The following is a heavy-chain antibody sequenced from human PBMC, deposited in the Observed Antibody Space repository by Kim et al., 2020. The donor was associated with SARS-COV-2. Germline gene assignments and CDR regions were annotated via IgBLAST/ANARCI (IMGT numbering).Heavy chain of an antibody. Sequence: SETLSLTCAVYGGSFSGYYWSWIRQPPGKGLEWIGEINHSGSTNYNPSLKSRVTISVDTSKNQFSLKLSSVTAADTAVYYCARGFIAAAGVWGQGTLVTV. CDR3: ARGFIAAAGV. V-gene: IGHV4-34*01. J-gene: IGHJ4*02. CDR1: GGSFSGYY. D-gene: IGHD6-13*01. CDR2: INHSGST.